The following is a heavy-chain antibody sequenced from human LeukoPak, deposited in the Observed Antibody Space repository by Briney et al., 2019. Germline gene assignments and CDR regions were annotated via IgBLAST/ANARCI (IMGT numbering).Heavy chain of an antibody. Sequence: SVKVSCRASGGTFGTYAISWVRQAPGQGLEWMGEVIPIFGSANYAQKFQGRVTITTDESTSAAYMELSSLRSEDTAVYYCVRDRGGSYSGNWIDPWGQGTLVTVSS. CDR3: VRDRGGSYSGNWIDP. D-gene: IGHD1-26*01. CDR2: VIPIFGSA. CDR1: GGTFGTYA. V-gene: IGHV1-69*05. J-gene: IGHJ5*02.